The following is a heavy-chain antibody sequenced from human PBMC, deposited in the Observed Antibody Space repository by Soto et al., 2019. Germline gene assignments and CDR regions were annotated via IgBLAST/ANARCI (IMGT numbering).Heavy chain of an antibody. J-gene: IGHJ5*02. CDR2: IYNSGIT. CDR1: GGSISSHC. V-gene: IGHV4-59*11. CDR3: ARVGYCTGGSCYGNWFDP. D-gene: IGHD2-15*01. Sequence: QVQLQESGPGLVKPSETLSLTCTVSGGSISSHCWSWIRQPPGKGLEWIGYIYNSGITNYNPSLKSRVTISVDTSKNQCSLKLSSVTAADTAVYYCARVGYCTGGSCYGNWFDPWGQGTLVTVSS.